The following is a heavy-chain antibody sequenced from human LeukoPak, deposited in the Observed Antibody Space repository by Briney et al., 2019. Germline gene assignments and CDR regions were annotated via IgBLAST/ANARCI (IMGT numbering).Heavy chain of an antibody. CDR3: ARGTPTPRDFDS. J-gene: IGHJ4*02. Sequence: GGSLRLSCAASGFTFSSYSMNWVRQAPGKGLEWVSSISSSSGYIYYADSLEGRFAISRDNAKNSLYLQMNNLRAEDTALYYCARGTPTPRDFDSWGQGTLVTVSS. D-gene: IGHD2-15*01. V-gene: IGHV3-21*01. CDR2: ISSSSGYI. CDR1: GFTFSSYS.